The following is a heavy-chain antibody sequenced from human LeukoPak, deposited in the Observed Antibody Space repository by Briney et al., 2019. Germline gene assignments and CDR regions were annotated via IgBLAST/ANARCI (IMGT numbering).Heavy chain of an antibody. J-gene: IGHJ4*02. CDR1: GYTFTSYD. D-gene: IGHD6-13*01. CDR2: INPSGGST. V-gene: IGHV1-46*01. Sequence: ASVKVSCKASGYTFTSYDINWVRQAPGQGLEWMGIINPSGGSTSYAQKFQGRVTMTRDTSTSTVYMELSSLRSEDTAVYYCARAEAAAGLYYFDYWGQGTLVTVSS. CDR3: ARAEAAAGLYYFDY.